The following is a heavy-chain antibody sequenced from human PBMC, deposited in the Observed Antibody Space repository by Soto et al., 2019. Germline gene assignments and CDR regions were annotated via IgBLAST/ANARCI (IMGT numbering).Heavy chain of an antibody. CDR2: IYHSGST. Sequence: TLSLTCAICGASISSGGYSWSWIRQPPGKGLEWIGYIYHSGSTYYNPSLKSRVTISVDRSKNQFSLKLSSVTAADTAVYYCARLEDCSGGSCCFDYWGHGTLFTVPS. D-gene: IGHD2-15*01. J-gene: IGHJ4*01. CDR1: GASISSGGYS. CDR3: ARLEDCSGGSCCFDY. V-gene: IGHV4-30-2*01.